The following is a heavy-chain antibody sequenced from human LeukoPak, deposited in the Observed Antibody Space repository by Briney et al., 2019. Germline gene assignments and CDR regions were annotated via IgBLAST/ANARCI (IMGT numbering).Heavy chain of an antibody. V-gene: IGHV1-3*01. D-gene: IGHD4-23*01. Sequence: ASVKVSCKASGYTFTSYAMHWVRQAPGQRLEWMGWINAGNGNIKYSQKFQGRVTITRDTSASTAYMELSSLRSEDTAVYYCASFRSGYGGSPFDYWGQGTLVTVSS. CDR1: GYTFTSYA. CDR3: ASFRSGYGGSPFDY. CDR2: INAGNGNI. J-gene: IGHJ4*02.